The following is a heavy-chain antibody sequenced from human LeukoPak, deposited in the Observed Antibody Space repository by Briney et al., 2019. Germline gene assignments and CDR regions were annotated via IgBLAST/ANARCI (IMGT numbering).Heavy chain of an antibody. CDR2: INHNSGGT. V-gene: IGHV1-2*02. Sequence: ASVKVSCKASGYTFTGYYMHWVRQAPGQGLEWMGWINHNSGGTNYAQKFQGRVTMTRDTSISTAYMELSSLRSEDTAVYYCASSYSSSWYDPYWGQGTLVTVSS. J-gene: IGHJ4*02. CDR3: ASSYSSSWYDPY. D-gene: IGHD6-13*01. CDR1: GYTFTGYY.